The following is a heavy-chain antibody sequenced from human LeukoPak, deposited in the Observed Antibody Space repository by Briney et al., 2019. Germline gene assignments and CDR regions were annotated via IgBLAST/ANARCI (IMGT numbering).Heavy chain of an antibody. Sequence: PGGSLRLSCAASGFTFSNAWMSWVRRAPGKGLEWVGRIKSKTDGGTTDYAAPVKGRFTISRDDSKNTLYLQMNSLKTEDTAVYYCTTAPYYYDSSGSRFDFDYWGQGTLVTVSS. D-gene: IGHD3-22*01. V-gene: IGHV3-15*01. CDR3: TTAPYYYDSSGSRFDFDY. J-gene: IGHJ4*02. CDR1: GFTFSNAW. CDR2: IKSKTDGGTT.